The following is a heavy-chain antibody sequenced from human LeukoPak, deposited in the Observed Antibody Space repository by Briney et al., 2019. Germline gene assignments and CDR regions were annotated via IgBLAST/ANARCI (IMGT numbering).Heavy chain of an antibody. V-gene: IGHV4-34*01. CDR1: GGSFSGYY. CDR3: ASHYDSSGYQSGLGAFDI. Sequence: KPSETLSLTCAVYGGSFSGYYWSWIRQPPGKGLEWIGYIYHSGSTYYNPSLKSRVTISVDRSKNQFSLKLSSVTAADTAVYYCASHYDSSGYQSGLGAFDIWGQGTMVTVSS. D-gene: IGHD3-22*01. CDR2: IYHSGST. J-gene: IGHJ3*02.